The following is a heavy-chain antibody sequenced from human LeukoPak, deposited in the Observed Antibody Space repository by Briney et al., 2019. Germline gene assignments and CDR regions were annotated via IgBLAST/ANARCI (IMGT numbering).Heavy chain of an antibody. J-gene: IGHJ4*02. CDR2: ISYADGSYK. D-gene: IGHD3-22*01. CDR3: AKRGVVIRVILVGFHKEAYYFDS. CDR1: GFTFSSYA. V-gene: IGHV3-30*07. Sequence: GGSLRLSCAASGFTFSSYAMHWVRQAPGKGLEWVASISYADGSYKYYADSVKGRFTISRDSSENTLYLQMNSLRAEDTAVYFCAKRGVVIRVILVGFHKEAYYFDSWGQGALVTVSS.